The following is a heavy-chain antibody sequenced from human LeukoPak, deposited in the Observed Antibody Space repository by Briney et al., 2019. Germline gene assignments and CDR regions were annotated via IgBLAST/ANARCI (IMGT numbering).Heavy chain of an antibody. Sequence: SETLSLTCAVYGGSFSGYYWSWIRQHPGKGLEWIGHIYYSGSTYYNPSLKSRITILVDTSENQFSLKLSSVTAADTAVYYCAREESRPDAFDIWGQGTMVTVSS. D-gene: IGHD3-10*01. V-gene: IGHV4-31*11. J-gene: IGHJ3*02. CDR3: AREESRPDAFDI. CDR1: GGSFSGYY. CDR2: IYYSGST.